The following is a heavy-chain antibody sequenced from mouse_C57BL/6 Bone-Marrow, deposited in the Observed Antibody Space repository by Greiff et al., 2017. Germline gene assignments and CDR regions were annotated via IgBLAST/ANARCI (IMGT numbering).Heavy chain of an antibody. J-gene: IGHJ3*01. CDR2: ISYDGSN. Sequence: EVKLMESGPGLVKPSQSLSLTCSVTGYSITSGYYWNWIRQFPGNKLEWMGYISYDGSNNYNPSLKNRISITRDTSKNQFFLKLNSVTTEDTATYDCARELLGFAYGGQGTLVTVSA. CDR1: GYSITSGYY. D-gene: IGHD1-1*01. CDR3: ARELLGFAY. V-gene: IGHV3-6*01.